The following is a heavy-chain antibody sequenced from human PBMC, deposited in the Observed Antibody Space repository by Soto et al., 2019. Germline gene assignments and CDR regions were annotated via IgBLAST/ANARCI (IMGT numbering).Heavy chain of an antibody. D-gene: IGHD5-12*01. Sequence: PGGSLRLSCAASGFTFSSYAMSWVRQAPGKGLEWVSAISGSGGSTYYADSVKGRFTISRDNSENTLYLQMNSLRAEDTGVYYCAKGWLRGGNLDYWGQVTLVGVS. J-gene: IGHJ4*02. V-gene: IGHV3-23*01. CDR2: ISGSGGST. CDR3: AKGWLRGGNLDY. CDR1: GFTFSSYA.